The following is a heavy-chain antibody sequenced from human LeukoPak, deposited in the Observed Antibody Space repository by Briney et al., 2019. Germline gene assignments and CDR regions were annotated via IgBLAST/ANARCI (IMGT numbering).Heavy chain of an antibody. CDR3: ARVFDFWSGYNYMDV. Sequence: GGSLRLSCAASGFTFSNYVMNWVRKAPGKGLEWVTFIQKDGGSKFYADSVKGRFTISRDNSKKTVYLQMSSLTIEDTAVYYCARVFDFWSGYNYMDVWGKGTTVTVSS. J-gene: IGHJ6*03. CDR1: GFTFSNYV. V-gene: IGHV3-30*02. CDR2: IQKDGGSK. D-gene: IGHD3-3*01.